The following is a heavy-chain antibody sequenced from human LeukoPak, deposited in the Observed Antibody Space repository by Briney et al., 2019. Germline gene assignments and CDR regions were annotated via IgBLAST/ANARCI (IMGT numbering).Heavy chain of an antibody. CDR3: ARGGYCSGGSCYSNYYYMDV. Sequence: PSETLSLTCAVYGGSFSGYYWGWIRQPPGKGLEWIGSIYYSGSTYYNPSLKSRVTISVDTSKNQFSLKLSSVTAADTAVYYCARGGYCSGGSCYSNYYYMDVWGKGTTVTVSS. D-gene: IGHD2-15*01. V-gene: IGHV4-34*01. CDR2: IYYSGST. J-gene: IGHJ6*03. CDR1: GGSFSGYY.